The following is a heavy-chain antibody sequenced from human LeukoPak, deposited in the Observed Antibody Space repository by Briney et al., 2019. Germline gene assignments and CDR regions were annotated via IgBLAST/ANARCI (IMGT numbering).Heavy chain of an antibody. Sequence: SETLSLTCTVSGGSISSYCWSWIRQPPGKGLEWIGYIYYSGGTNYNPSLKSRLTISVDTSKNQLSLKLSSVTAADTAVYYCARGGSSWPFDYWGQGTLVTVSS. V-gene: IGHV4-59*01. CDR3: ARGGSSWPFDY. CDR1: GGSISSYC. CDR2: IYYSGGT. D-gene: IGHD6-13*01. J-gene: IGHJ4*02.